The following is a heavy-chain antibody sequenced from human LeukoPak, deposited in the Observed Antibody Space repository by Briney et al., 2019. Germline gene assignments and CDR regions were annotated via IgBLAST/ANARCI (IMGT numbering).Heavy chain of an antibody. D-gene: IGHD5-18*01. J-gene: IGHJ4*02. CDR1: GGSISSGGYY. CDR3: AREKKTWIQPSSGSARKLNYFDY. Sequence: PSQTLSLTCTVSGGSISSGGYYWSWIRQHPGKGLEWIGYIYYSGSTNYNPSLKSRVTISVDTSKNQFSLKLSSVTAADTAVYYCAREKKTWIQPSSGSARKLNYFDYWGQGTLVTVSS. V-gene: IGHV4-31*03. CDR2: IYYSGST.